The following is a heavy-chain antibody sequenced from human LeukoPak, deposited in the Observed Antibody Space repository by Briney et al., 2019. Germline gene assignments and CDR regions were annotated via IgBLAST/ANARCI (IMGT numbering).Heavy chain of an antibody. V-gene: IGHV4-4*02. D-gene: IGHD3-22*01. CDR1: GGSISSTNW. CDR3: AKKYYYDSRPLDY. CDR2: IYHSGST. Sequence: SETLSLTCAVSGGSISSTNWRSWVRQPPGKGLEWIREIYHSGSTNYNPSLKSRVTISVDKSKNQFSLRLSSVTAADTAVYYCAKKYYYDSRPLDYWGQGTLVTVSS. J-gene: IGHJ4*02.